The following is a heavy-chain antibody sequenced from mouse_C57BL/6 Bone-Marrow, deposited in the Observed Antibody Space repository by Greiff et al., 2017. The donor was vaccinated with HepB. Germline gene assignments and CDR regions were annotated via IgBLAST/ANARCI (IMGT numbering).Heavy chain of an antibody. D-gene: IGHD1-1*01. J-gene: IGHJ2*01. CDR2: IYPRSGNT. V-gene: IGHV1-81*01. CDR1: GYTFTSYG. Sequence: VQLKESGAELARPGASVKLSCKASGYTFTSYGISWVKQRTGQGLEWIGEIYPRSGNTYYNEKFKGKATLTADKSSSTAYMELRSLTSEDSAVYFCARYWYYGSFDYWGQGTTLTVSS. CDR3: ARYWYYGSFDY.